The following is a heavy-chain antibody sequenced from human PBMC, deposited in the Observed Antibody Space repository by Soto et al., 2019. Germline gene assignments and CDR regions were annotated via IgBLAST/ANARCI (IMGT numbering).Heavy chain of an antibody. CDR1: GGSISSYY. V-gene: IGHV4-59*01. Sequence: SETLSLTCTVSGGSISSYYWSWIRQPPGKGLEWIGYIYYSGSTNYNPSLKSRVTISVDTSKNQFSLKLSSVTAADTAVYYCARASGVTGRYYYYGMDVWGQGTTVTVSS. J-gene: IGHJ6*02. CDR3: ARASGVTGRYYYYGMDV. CDR2: IYYSGST.